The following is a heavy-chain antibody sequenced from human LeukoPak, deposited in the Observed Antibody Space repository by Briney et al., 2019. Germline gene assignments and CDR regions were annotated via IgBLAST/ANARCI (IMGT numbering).Heavy chain of an antibody. CDR1: GYTFTGYY. CDR2: INPNSGGT. J-gene: IGHJ5*02. CDR3: ARGFGVVVPAAVGNWFDP. Sequence: RASVKVSCKASGYTFTGYYMHWVRQAPGQGLEWMGWINPNSGGTNYAQKFQGRVTMTRDTSISTAYMELSRLRSDDTAVYYCARGFGVVVPAAVGNWFDPWGQGTLVTVSS. V-gene: IGHV1-2*02. D-gene: IGHD2-2*01.